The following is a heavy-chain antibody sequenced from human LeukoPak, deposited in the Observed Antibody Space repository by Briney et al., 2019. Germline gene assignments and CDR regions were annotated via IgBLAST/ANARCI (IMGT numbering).Heavy chain of an antibody. D-gene: IGHD6-13*01. CDR2: IYSGGNT. J-gene: IGHJ4*02. Sequence: GGSLRLSCAASGFTLSSYWMHWVRQAPGKGLEWVALIYSGGNTHYADSVKGRFTISRDNSKNTLYLQMSSLRVEDTAVYYCTRDTPGIAASVSGGWGQGTLVTVSS. V-gene: IGHV3-53*01. CDR1: GFTLSSYW. CDR3: TRDTPGIAASVSGG.